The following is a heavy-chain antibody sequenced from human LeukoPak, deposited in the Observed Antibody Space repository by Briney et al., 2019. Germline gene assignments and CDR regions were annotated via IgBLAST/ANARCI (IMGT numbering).Heavy chain of an antibody. V-gene: IGHV4-39*07. CDR3: AKSVFYYVSGSYYLYFDY. CDR2: IYYSGTT. D-gene: IGHD3-10*01. J-gene: IGHJ4*02. CDR1: SGSISSSSSY. Sequence: SETLSLTCTVSSGSISSSSSYWAWIRQPPGKGLEWIGTIYYSGTTYYNPSLKSRVTILVDTSKNEFSLKLGSVTAADTAVYYCAKSVFYYVSGSYYLYFDYWGQGTLVTVSS.